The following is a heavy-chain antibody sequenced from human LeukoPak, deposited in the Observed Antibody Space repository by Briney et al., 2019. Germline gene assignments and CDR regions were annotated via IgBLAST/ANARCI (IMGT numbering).Heavy chain of an antibody. Sequence: SETLSLTCAVYGGSFSGYYWSWIRQPPGKGLEWIGEVNHSGSTDYNPSPKSRVTISVDTSKNQFSLNLSSVTAADTAVYYCARAYYYDRSGYRPLSVLYPRPFDYWGQGTLDTVSS. CDR3: ARAYYYDRSGYRPLSVLYPRPFDY. D-gene: IGHD3-22*01. V-gene: IGHV4-34*01. CDR1: GGSFSGYY. CDR2: VNHSGST. J-gene: IGHJ4*02.